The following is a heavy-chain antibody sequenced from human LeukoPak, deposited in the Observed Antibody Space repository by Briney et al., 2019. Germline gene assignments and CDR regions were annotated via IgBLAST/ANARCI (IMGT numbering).Heavy chain of an antibody. CDR3: ARVGYDSSGYYYGSLWYYFDY. D-gene: IGHD3-22*01. CDR1: GFTFSDYY. Sequence: GRSLRLSCAASGFTFSDYYMSWIRQAPGKGLEWVSYISSSGSTIYYADSVKGRFTISRDNAKNSLYLQMNSLRAEDTAVYYCARVGYDSSGYYYGSLWYYFDYWGQGTLVTVSS. J-gene: IGHJ4*02. CDR2: ISSSGSTI. V-gene: IGHV3-11*01.